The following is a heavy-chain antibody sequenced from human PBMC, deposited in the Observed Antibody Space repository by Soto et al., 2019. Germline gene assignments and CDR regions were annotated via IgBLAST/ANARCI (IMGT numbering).Heavy chain of an antibody. CDR3: ARGLKGKYGSDY. CDR1: GFTFSDYW. V-gene: IGHV3-74*01. CDR2: VNSDGSTT. D-gene: IGHD3-10*01. J-gene: IGHJ4*02. Sequence: EVQLVESGGDLVQPGGSLRLSCAASGFTFSDYWMHWVRQAPGKGLVWVARVNSDGSTTNYADSVKGQFTISRDNAKNTHYLQITSLRAEDTAVYYCARGLKGKYGSDYWGQGTLVTVSS.